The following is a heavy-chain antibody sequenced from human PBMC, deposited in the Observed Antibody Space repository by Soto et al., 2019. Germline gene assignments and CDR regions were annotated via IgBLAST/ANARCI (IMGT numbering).Heavy chain of an antibody. V-gene: IGHV4-30-4*01. J-gene: IGHJ5*02. CDR2: IYYSGST. CDR1: GGSISSGDYY. D-gene: IGHD6-13*01. CDR3: ARSLLATRQQLGRYNWFDP. Sequence: SETLSLTCTVSGGSISSGDYYWSWIRQPPGKGLEWIGYIYYSGSTYYNPSLKSRVTISVDTSKNQFSLKLSSVTAADTAVYYCARSLLATRQQLGRYNWFDPWGQGTLVTVSS.